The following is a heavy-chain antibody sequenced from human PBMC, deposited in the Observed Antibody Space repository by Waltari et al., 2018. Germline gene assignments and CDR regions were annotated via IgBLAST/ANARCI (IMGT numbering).Heavy chain of an antibody. D-gene: IGHD1-26*01. CDR2: FYYSGST. CDR1: GGSISSGDYY. Sequence: QVQLQESGPGLVKPSQTLSLTCTVSGGSISSGDYYWSWIRQPPGKGLEWIAYFYYSGSTYYNPSLKSRITISLDTSRNQFSLNLSSVTAADTAVYYCARENRAGWDRYFDLWGRGTLVTVSS. J-gene: IGHJ2*01. CDR3: ARENRAGWDRYFDL. V-gene: IGHV4-30-4*08.